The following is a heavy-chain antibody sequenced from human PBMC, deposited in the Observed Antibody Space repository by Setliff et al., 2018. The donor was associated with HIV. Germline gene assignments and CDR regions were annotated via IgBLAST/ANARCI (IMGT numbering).Heavy chain of an antibody. CDR1: GGSISSGLYY. Sequence: SETLSLTCTVSGGSISSGLYYWSWIRQPAGKGLEWIGRIYTSGTTNYHPSLKSRVTISVDTSKNQFSLKLSSVTAAYTAVYYCARDIAQYSSGWYKGGWFDPWGQGTLVTVSS. CDR3: ARDIAQYSSGWYKGGWFDP. V-gene: IGHV4-61*02. CDR2: IYTSGTT. D-gene: IGHD6-19*01. J-gene: IGHJ5*02.